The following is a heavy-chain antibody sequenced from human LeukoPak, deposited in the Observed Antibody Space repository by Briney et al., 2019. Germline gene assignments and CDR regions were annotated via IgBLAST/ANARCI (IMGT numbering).Heavy chain of an antibody. CDR2: ISSSSSYI. V-gene: IGHV3-21*01. CDR3: ARVHGDYRWFDP. Sequence: GGSLRLSCAASGFTFSSYSMNWVRQAPGKGLEWVSSISSSSSYIYYADSVKGRFTISRDNAKNSLYLQMNSLRAEDTAVYYCARVHGDYRWFDPWGQGTLVTVSS. D-gene: IGHD4-17*01. J-gene: IGHJ5*02. CDR1: GFTFSSYS.